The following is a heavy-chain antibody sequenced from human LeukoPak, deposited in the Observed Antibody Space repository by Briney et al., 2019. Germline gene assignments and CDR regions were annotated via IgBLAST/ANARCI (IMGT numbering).Heavy chain of an antibody. CDR3: ARDRSTVVTSDFDY. D-gene: IGHD4-23*01. J-gene: IGHJ4*02. CDR1: GFTFSSYW. V-gene: IGHV3-7*03. Sequence: GGSLRLSCVASGFTFSSYWMSWVRQAPGKGPEWVANIKQDGSEKYYVDSVKGRFTISRDNAKNSLYLQMNSLRAEDTAVYYCARDRSTVVTSDFDYWGQGTLVTVSS. CDR2: IKQDGSEK.